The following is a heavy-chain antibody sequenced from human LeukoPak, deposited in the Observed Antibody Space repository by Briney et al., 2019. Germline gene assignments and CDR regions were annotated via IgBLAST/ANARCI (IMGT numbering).Heavy chain of an antibody. V-gene: IGHV3-9*01. CDR3: ARDGDGSGSYGY. J-gene: IGHJ4*02. D-gene: IGHD3-10*01. CDR2: ISWNSGSI. CDR1: GFTFDDYA. Sequence: PGRSLRLSCAASGFTFDDYALHWVRQAPGKGLEWVSGISWNSGSIGYADSVKGRFTISRDNAKNSLYLQMNSLRAEDTAVYYCARDGDGSGSYGYWGQGTLVTVSS.